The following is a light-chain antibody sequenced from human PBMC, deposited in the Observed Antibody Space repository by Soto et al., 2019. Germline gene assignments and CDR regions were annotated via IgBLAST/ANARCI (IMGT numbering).Light chain of an antibody. CDR1: QNIGSN. CDR3: QQYHNWWT. V-gene: IGKV3-15*01. Sequence: EIVMTQSPATLSVSQGERVTLSCRASQNIGSNLAWYQQKFGQAPRLLIYGASTRVTGIPARISGSGSGTEFTLTITSLQSEDFGVYHCQQYHNWWTFGQGTKVDFK. CDR2: GAS. J-gene: IGKJ1*01.